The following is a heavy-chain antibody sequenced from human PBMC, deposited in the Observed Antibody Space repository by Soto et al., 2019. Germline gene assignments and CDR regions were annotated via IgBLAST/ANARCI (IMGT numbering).Heavy chain of an antibody. CDR2: ISGSGGST. V-gene: IGHV3-23*01. D-gene: IGHD4-17*01. Sequence: EVQLLESGGGLVQPGGSLRLSCAASGFTFSSYAMSWVRQAPGKGLEWVSAISGSGGSTYYADSVKGRFTISRDNSKNTLYLHMNSLRAADTAVSYCASKVGDRPAKYGMDVWGQGTTVTVSS. CDR3: ASKVGDRPAKYGMDV. J-gene: IGHJ6*02. CDR1: GFTFSSYA.